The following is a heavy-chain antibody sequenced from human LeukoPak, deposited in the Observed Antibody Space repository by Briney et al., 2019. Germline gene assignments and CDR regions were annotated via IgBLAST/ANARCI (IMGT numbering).Heavy chain of an antibody. D-gene: IGHD3-3*01. CDR3: ARGYFAVGAFDI. V-gene: IGHV3-66*01. J-gene: IGHJ3*02. CDR2: NSGGIT. Sequence: GGSLRLSCAASGFTVSSNYMSWVRQAPGKGLEWVSINSGGITSYADSVKGRFTISRDNSKNTLYLQLNSLRAEDTAVYYCARGYFAVGAFDIWGQGTMVTVSS. CDR1: GFTVSSNY.